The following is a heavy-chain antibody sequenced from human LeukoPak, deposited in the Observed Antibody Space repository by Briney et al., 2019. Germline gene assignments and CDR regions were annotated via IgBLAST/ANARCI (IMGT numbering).Heavy chain of an antibody. V-gene: IGHV3-30*18. D-gene: IGHD3-16*01. CDR2: ISYDGSNK. CDR1: GFTFSSYG. CDR3: AKDPLMITFGGPER. Sequence: GRSLRLSCAASGFTFSSYGMHWVRQAPGKGLEWGAVISYDGSNKYYADSVKGRFTISRDNSKNTLYLQMNSLRAEDTAVYYCAKDPLMITFGGPERWGQGTLVTVSS. J-gene: IGHJ4*02.